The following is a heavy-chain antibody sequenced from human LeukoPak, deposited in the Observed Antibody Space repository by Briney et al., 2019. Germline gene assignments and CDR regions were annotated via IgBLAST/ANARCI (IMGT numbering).Heavy chain of an antibody. J-gene: IGHJ4*02. CDR3: ARSGRVVGPSFWFEY. CDR1: GPTFNRDW. CDR2: IKPDESRI. Sequence: GGSLRLSCTNSGPTFNRDWMGWLRQAPGKGLEWLAHIKPDESRIFYADSVKGRFALSRDNAKNSVHLQMNSLRAEDTAVYYCARSGRVVGPSFWFEYWGQGTLVTVSS. V-gene: IGHV3-7*01. D-gene: IGHD1-26*01.